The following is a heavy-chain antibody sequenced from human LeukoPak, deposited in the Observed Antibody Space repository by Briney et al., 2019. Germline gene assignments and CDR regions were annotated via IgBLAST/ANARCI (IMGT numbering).Heavy chain of an antibody. D-gene: IGHD5-18*01. CDR2: INHSGST. Sequence: SETLSLTCAVYGGSFSGYYWSWIRQPPGKGLEWIGEINHSGSTNYNPSLKSRVTISVDTSKNQFSLKLSSVTAADTAVYYCARSGGYSHGYDYWGQGTLVTVSS. J-gene: IGHJ4*02. CDR1: GGSFSGYY. CDR3: ARSGGYSHGYDY. V-gene: IGHV4-34*01.